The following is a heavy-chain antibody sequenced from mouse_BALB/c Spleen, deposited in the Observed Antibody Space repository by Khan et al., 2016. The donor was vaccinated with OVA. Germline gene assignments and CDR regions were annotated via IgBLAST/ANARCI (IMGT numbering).Heavy chain of an antibody. CDR1: GFNIKDSY. CDR3: ALPSCERRYFEA. J-gene: IGHJ1*01. Sequence: VQLKQSGAELVKPGASVKLSCTASGFNIKDSYIHWVKQRPEQGLEWIGRIAPANGNTEYDPKFQGKATLTADTSSNTSYLQLSSLTSEDSAVYYCALPSCERRYFEAWGSGTTVTVSS. CDR2: IAPANGNT. V-gene: IGHV14-3*02.